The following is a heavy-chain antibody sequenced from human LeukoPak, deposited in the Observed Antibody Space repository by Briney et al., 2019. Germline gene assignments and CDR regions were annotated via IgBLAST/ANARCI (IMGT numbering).Heavy chain of an antibody. D-gene: IGHD6-13*01. CDR2: ISGSGGST. Sequence: TGGSLRLSCAASGFTFSSYAMSWVRQAPGQGLEWVSAISGSGGSTYYADSVKGRFTISRDNSKNTLYLQMNSLRAEDTAVYYCAKDLGQLGYYYYGMDVWGQGTTVTVSS. J-gene: IGHJ6*02. CDR1: GFTFSSYA. V-gene: IGHV3-23*01. CDR3: AKDLGQLGYYYYGMDV.